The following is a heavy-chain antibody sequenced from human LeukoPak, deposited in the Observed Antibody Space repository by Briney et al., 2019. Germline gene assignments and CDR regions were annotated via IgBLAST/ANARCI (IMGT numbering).Heavy chain of an antibody. Sequence: PGGSLRLSCAASGFTFSSYSMNWVRQAPGKGLEWVAFIRLDGRNKDYADSVKGRFSISRDNSRNILYLQMNNLRLEDAALYYCAKVGGDLSGELHPGDYWGQGTLVTVSS. J-gene: IGHJ4*02. CDR3: AKVGGDLSGELHPGDY. CDR1: GFTFSSYS. V-gene: IGHV3-30*02. CDR2: IRLDGRNK. D-gene: IGHD7-27*01.